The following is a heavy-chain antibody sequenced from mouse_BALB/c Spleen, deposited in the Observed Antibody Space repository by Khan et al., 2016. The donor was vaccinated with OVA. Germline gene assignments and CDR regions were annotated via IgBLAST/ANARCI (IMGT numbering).Heavy chain of an antibody. V-gene: IGHV5-6*01. CDR2: ISSDGTYT. Sequence: EVELVESGGDLVKPGGSLKLSCAASGFTFSVYSMSWVRQTPDKRLEWVATISSDGTYTYYPDSVKGRFTIYRHNAKNTLYLQMISQNAEDTAMYYCASHLTGSFAYWGQGTLVTVSA. D-gene: IGHD4-1*01. CDR3: ASHLTGSFAY. CDR1: GFTFSVYS. J-gene: IGHJ3*01.